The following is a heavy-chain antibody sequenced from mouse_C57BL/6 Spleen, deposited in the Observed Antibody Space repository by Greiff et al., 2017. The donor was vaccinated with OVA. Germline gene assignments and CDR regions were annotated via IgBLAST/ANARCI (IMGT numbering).Heavy chain of an antibody. D-gene: IGHD1-1*01. CDR1: GYTFTSYD. J-gene: IGHJ2*01. V-gene: IGHV1-85*01. Sequence: VQLQQSGPELVKPGASVKLSCKASGYTFTSYDINWVKQRPGQGLEWIGWIYPRDGSTKYNEKFKGKATLTVDTSSSTAYMELHSLTSEDSAVYFCASGRDYYGSSYYFDYWGQGTTLTVSS. CDR3: ASGRDYYGSSYYFDY. CDR2: IYPRDGST.